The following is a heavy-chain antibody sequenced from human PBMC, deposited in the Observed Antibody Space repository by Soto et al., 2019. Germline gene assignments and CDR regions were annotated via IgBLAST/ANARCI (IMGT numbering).Heavy chain of an antibody. CDR2: IYYSGST. D-gene: IGHD4-4*01. Sequence: QVQLQESGPGLVKPSETLSLTCTVSGGSVSSGSYYWSWVRQPPGKGLEWIGYIYYSGSTNYNPSLKSRVTISVDTSKNQFSLKLSSVTAADTAVYYCARDKTYSNYYYGMDVWGQGTTVTVSS. J-gene: IGHJ6*02. CDR3: ARDKTYSNYYYGMDV. V-gene: IGHV4-61*01. CDR1: GGSVSSGSYY.